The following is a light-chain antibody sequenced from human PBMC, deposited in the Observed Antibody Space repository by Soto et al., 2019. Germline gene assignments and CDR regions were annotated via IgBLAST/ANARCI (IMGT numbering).Light chain of an antibody. Sequence: DIQMTQSPSTLSASVGDRVTITCRASQSISSWLAWYQQKPGKAPKLLIYDASSLESGVPSRFSGSGSEIEFILTISSLQPDDFATYYCQQYNSLWTFGQGTKVDIK. J-gene: IGKJ1*01. CDR1: QSISSW. CDR2: DAS. V-gene: IGKV1-5*01. CDR3: QQYNSLWT.